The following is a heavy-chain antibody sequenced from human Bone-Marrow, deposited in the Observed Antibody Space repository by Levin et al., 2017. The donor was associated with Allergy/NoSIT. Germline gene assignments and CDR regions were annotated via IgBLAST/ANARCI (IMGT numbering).Heavy chain of an antibody. V-gene: IGHV3-30-3*01. CDR1: GFTFTSYS. CDR2: ISHDGDKK. J-gene: IGHJ6*02. Sequence: GGSLRLSCAASGFTFTSYSIHWVRQAPGKGLEWVAVISHDGDKKHYADSVKGRFTISRDNSMKTVFLQMISLRVEDTALYYCASSWRAFFYYSMNVWGQGATVTVSS. CDR3: ASSWRAFFYYSMNV. D-gene: IGHD2/OR15-2a*01.